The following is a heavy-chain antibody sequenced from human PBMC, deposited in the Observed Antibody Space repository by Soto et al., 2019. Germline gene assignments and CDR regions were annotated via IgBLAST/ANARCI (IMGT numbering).Heavy chain of an antibody. CDR1: GFTFSSYW. Sequence: EVQLVESGGGLVQPGGSLRLSCAASGFTFSSYWMHWVRQAPGTGPVWVSRIYSDGSRTSYADSVKGRFTISRDNAKNTLYLQMDSLSPEDTAVYYCARGAGGYYYMDVWGKGTTVTVSS. CDR3: ARGAGGYYYMDV. CDR2: IYSDGSRT. J-gene: IGHJ6*03. V-gene: IGHV3-74*01. D-gene: IGHD3-10*01.